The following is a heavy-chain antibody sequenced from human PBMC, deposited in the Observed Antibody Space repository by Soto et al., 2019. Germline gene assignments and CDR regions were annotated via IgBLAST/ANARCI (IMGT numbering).Heavy chain of an antibody. J-gene: IGHJ4*02. Sequence: SETPSPTCTVSGGSLSRSSFFWGWVRQPPGKGLGGVWSIYYSGSTYYNPSLKSRVTISVDTSKNQFSLKLSSVTAADTAVYYCARLSAGPQKNYIWGSYRYYFDYWGQGTLVTVSS. V-gene: IGHV4-39*01. D-gene: IGHD3-16*02. CDR2: IYYSGST. CDR1: GGSLSRSSFF. CDR3: ARLSAGPQKNYIWGSYRYYFDY.